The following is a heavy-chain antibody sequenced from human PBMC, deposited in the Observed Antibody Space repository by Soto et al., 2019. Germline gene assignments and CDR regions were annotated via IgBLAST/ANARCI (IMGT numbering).Heavy chain of an antibody. D-gene: IGHD6-19*01. CDR3: ARLFDTSGWYDY. Sequence: GESLKISCKGSGYSFTSYWIGWVRQMPGKGLERMGIIYPGDSDTRYSPSFQGQVTISADKSITTTYLQWSSLKASDTAIYYCARLFDTSGWYDYWGQGTLGTVSS. J-gene: IGHJ4*02. V-gene: IGHV5-51*01. CDR2: IYPGDSDT. CDR1: GYSFTSYW.